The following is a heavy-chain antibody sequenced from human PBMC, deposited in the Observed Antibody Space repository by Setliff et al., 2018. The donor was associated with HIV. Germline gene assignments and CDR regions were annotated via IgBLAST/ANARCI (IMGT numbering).Heavy chain of an antibody. D-gene: IGHD2-15*01. V-gene: IGHV3-48*01. CDR1: GFTFNTYT. CDR2: ISSSGTTI. J-gene: IGHJ4*02. CDR3: ARDGLEGDMAGRQRTYAFGY. Sequence: GGSLRLSCAASGFTFNTYTMAWVRQAPGKGLEWLSYISSSGTTIRYADSVKGRFTISRDNAQKSLYLQMNSLRAEDTAVYYCARDGLEGDMAGRQRTYAFGYWGQGTLVTVSS.